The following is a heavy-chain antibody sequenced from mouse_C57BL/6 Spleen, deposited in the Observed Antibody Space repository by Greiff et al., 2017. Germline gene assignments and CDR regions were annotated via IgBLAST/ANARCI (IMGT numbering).Heavy chain of an antibody. V-gene: IGHV7-3*01. Sequence: EVQGVESGGGLVQPGGSLSLSCAASGFTFTDYYMSWVRQPPGKALEWLGFITNKANGYTTEYSASVKGRFTISRDNSQSIIYLQMKALRAEDSATDYWARGYVSSYVGFAYWGQGILVTVSA. CDR3: ARGYVSSYVGFAY. J-gene: IGHJ3*01. CDR2: ITNKANGYTT. CDR1: GFTFTDYY. D-gene: IGHD1-1*01.